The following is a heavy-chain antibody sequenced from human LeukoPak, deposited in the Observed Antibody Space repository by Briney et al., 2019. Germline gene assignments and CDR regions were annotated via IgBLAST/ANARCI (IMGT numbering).Heavy chain of an antibody. J-gene: IGHJ5*02. CDR2: IIPILGIA. Sequence: SVKVSCKASGGTFSSYAISWVRQAPGQGLEWMGRIIPILGIANYAQKFQGRVTITADKSTSTAYMELSSLRSEDTAVYYCASAPTTVTRLNWFDPWGQGTLVTVSS. CDR3: ASAPTTVTRLNWFDP. V-gene: IGHV1-69*04. D-gene: IGHD4-17*01. CDR1: GGTFSSYA.